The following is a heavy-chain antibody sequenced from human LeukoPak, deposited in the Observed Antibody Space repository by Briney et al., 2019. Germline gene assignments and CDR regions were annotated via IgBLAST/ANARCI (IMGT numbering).Heavy chain of an antibody. J-gene: IGHJ3*02. V-gene: IGHV3-66*01. CDR3: ARGGMVRRVMGAFDI. CDR1: GFTVSSNY. Sequence: GGSLRLSCAASGFTVSSNYMSWVRQAPGKGLEWVSVIYSGGSTYYADSVKGRFTISRDNSKNMLYLQMNSLRAEDTAVFYCARGGMVRRVMGAFDIWGQGTMVTVSS. CDR2: IYSGGST. D-gene: IGHD3-10*01.